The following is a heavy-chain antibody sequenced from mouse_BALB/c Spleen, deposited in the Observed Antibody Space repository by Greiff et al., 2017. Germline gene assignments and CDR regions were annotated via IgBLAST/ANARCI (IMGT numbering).Heavy chain of an antibody. CDR2: IRNKANGYTT. CDR1: GFTFTDYY. V-gene: IGHV7-3*02. Sequence: EVKLMESGGGLVQPGGSLRLSCATSGFTFTDYYMSWVRQPPGKALEWLGFIRNKANGYTTEYSASVKGRFTISRDNSQSILYLQMNTLRAEDSATYYCARDNYYGSSYRAWDYYAMDYWGQGTSVTVSS. CDR3: ARDNYYGSSYRAWDYYAMDY. J-gene: IGHJ4*01. D-gene: IGHD1-1*01.